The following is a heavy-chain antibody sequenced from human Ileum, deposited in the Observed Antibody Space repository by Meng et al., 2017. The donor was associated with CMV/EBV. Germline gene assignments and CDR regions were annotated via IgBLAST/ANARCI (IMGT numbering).Heavy chain of an antibody. CDR3: ARDWRNVVPMDPNFDY. Sequence: VQVGEAGGGVVQPGGSLRLSCAASGFIFNNYAMHWVRQAPGKGLEWVALISYDGTNTNYADSVRGRFTISRDNSYNTLFLQMNSLRGEDSGLYYCARDWRNVVPMDPNFDYWGQGTLVTVSS. V-gene: IGHV3-30-3*01. D-gene: IGHD2-21*01. CDR2: ISYDGTNT. CDR1: GFIFNNYA. J-gene: IGHJ4*01.